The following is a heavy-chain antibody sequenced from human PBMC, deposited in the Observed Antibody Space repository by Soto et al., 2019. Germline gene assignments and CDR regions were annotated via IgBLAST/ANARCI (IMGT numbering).Heavy chain of an antibody. D-gene: IGHD3-3*01. CDR1: GFTFSSYE. CDR3: ARDHPYYDDVWSDDSRYYGMDV. V-gene: IGHV3-48*03. Sequence: GGSLRLSCAASGFTFSSYEMNWVRQAPGKGLEWVSYISSSGSTIYYADSVKGRFTISRDNAKNSLYLQMNSLRAEDTAVYYCARDHPYYDDVWSDDSRYYGMDVWGPGTTVTASS. J-gene: IGHJ6*02. CDR2: ISSSGSTI.